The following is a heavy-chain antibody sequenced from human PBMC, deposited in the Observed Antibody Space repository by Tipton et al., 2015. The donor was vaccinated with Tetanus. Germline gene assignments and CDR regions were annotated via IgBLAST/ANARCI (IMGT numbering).Heavy chain of an antibody. J-gene: IGHJ2*01. Sequence: GLVKPSETLSLTCTVSRGPISSYYWSWIRQPAGKGLEWIGHISNGNTDYAPSLKSRVSLSVDTSKNQFSLKLTSLTVADTAVYYCARGGSYSYGPRGFDLWGRGTLVTVSS. CDR3: ARGGSYSYGPRGFDL. V-gene: IGHV4-4*07. D-gene: IGHD5-18*01. CDR1: RGPISSYY. CDR2: ISNGNT.